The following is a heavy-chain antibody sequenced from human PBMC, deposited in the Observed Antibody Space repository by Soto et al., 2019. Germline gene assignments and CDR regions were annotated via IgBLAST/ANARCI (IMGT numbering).Heavy chain of an antibody. CDR3: ASSHAGAHITAAVH. CDR1: GGSISSGGYS. CDR2: IYHSGST. J-gene: IGHJ4*02. V-gene: IGHV4-30-2*01. Sequence: QLQLQESGSGLVKPSQTLSLTCAGSGGSISSGGYSWSWIRQPPGKGLEGIGYIYHSGSTYYNPSLTRRVTISVDRSKTQFSLKLSSVTAADTAVYYCASSHAGAHITAAVHWGQGTLVTVSS. D-gene: IGHD6-13*01.